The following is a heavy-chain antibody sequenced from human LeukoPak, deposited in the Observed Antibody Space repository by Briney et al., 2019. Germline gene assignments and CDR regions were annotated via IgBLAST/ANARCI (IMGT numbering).Heavy chain of an antibody. J-gene: IGHJ5*02. CDR2: ISYSGST. Sequence: SETLSLTCTVSGGSISSSSYYWGWIRQPPGKGLEWIGTISYSGSTYYNPSLKSRVTISVDASKSQFSLKLSSVTAADTAVYFCARESDRYCSTTSCPNWYDPWGQGTLVTVSS. V-gene: IGHV4-39*07. CDR3: ARESDRYCSTTSCPNWYDP. CDR1: GGSISSSSYY. D-gene: IGHD2-2*01.